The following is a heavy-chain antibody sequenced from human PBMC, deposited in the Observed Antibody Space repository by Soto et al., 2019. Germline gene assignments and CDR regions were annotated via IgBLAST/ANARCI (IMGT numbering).Heavy chain of an antibody. CDR3: AIADYGDDDY. CDR1: GYTFATST. V-gene: IGHV1-18*01. J-gene: IGHJ4*02. CDR2: IKAYSGNT. Sequence: QLQLVQSGPEAKKPGASVKVSCKASGYTFATSTISWLRQAPGQGPEWMGWIKAYSGNTNYAQKLQGRLTMTTDTSTSTAYMELRSLTTDDTAIHYCAIADYGDDDYWGQGTLVTVSS. D-gene: IGHD4-17*01.